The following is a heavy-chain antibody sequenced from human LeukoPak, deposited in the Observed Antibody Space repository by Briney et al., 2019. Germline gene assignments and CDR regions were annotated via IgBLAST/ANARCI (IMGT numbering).Heavy chain of an antibody. CDR2: IGADGKT. CDR3: ARIYYDSSRGDYYGMDV. D-gene: IGHD3-22*01. Sequence: GGSLRLSCSASGFTCSTYGMLWVRQATGRGLEWVSAIGADGKTYYAGSVKGRFTISREDAKNSLYLQMNSLRVEDAAVYYCARIYYDSSRGDYYGMDVWGQGTTVTVS. J-gene: IGHJ6*02. CDR1: GFTCSTYG. V-gene: IGHV3-13*01.